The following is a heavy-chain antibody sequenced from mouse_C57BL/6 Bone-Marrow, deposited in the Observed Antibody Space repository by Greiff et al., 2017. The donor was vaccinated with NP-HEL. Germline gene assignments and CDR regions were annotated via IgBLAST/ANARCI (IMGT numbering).Heavy chain of an antibody. V-gene: IGHV1-18*01. Sequence: EVQLQQSGPELVKPGASVKIPCKASGYTFTDYNMDWVKQSHGKSLEWIGDINPNNGGTIYNQKFKGKATLTVDKSSSTAYMELRSLTSEDTAVYYCARRGYGSPWYFDVWGTGTTVTVSS. J-gene: IGHJ1*03. D-gene: IGHD1-1*01. CDR2: INPNNGGT. CDR3: ARRGYGSPWYFDV. CDR1: GYTFTDYN.